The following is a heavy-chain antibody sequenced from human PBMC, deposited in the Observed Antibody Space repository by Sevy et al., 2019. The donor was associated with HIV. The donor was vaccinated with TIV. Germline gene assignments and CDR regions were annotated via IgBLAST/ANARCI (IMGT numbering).Heavy chain of an antibody. V-gene: IGHV3-9*01. CDR1: GFPFNDHA. CDR2: ISWNSRNI. D-gene: IGHD2-21*01. J-gene: IGHJ6*02. Sequence: GGCLRLSCAASGFPFNDHAMHWVRQVPGKGLERVSGISWNSRNIGYADSVKGRFTLSRDNARHFVYLEMNSLRPEDTALYYCAKDIDRGCDGVYCYSYYYYFYGLDVWGQGTTVTVSS. CDR3: AKDIDRGCDGVYCYSYYYYFYGLDV.